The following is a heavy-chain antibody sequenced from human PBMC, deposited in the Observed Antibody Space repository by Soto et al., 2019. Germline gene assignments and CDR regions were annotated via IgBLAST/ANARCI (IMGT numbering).Heavy chain of an antibody. J-gene: IGHJ4*02. Sequence: QLQLQESGPGLVKPSETLSLTCTVSGGSISSSSYYWGWIRQPPGKGLEWIGSIYYSGSTYYNPSLKSRVPISVDTSKNQFSLKLSSVTAADTAVYYCASVSGNPTYFDYWGQGTLVTVSS. CDR2: IYYSGST. V-gene: IGHV4-39*01. D-gene: IGHD2-15*01. CDR3: ASVSGNPTYFDY. CDR1: GGSISSSSYY.